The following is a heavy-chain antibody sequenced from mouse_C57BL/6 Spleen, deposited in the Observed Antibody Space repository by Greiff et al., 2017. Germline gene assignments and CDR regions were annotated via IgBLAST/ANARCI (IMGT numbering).Heavy chain of an antibody. D-gene: IGHD2-2*01. J-gene: IGHJ2*01. CDR3: ARGTMVTTGDD. CDR2: IYPGDGDT. V-gene: IGHV1-80*01. CDR1: GYAFSSYW. Sequence: VKLMESGAELVKPGASVKISCKASGYAFSSYWMNWVKQRPGKGLEWIGQIYPGDGDTNYNGKFKGQATLTADKSSSTAYMQLSSLTSEDSAVYFCARGTMVTTGDDWGKGTTLTVSS.